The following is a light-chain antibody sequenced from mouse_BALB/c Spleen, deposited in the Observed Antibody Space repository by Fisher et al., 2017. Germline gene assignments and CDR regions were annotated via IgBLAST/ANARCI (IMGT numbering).Light chain of an antibody. Sequence: IVMTQSPAIMSASPGERVTMTCSASSSVSSSYLYWYQQKSGSSPKLWIYNISNLASGVPARFSGSGSGTSYSLTINSMEAEDAATYYCQQWSSYPLTFGAGTKLELK. V-gene: IGKV4-79*01. CDR3: QQWSSYPLT. J-gene: IGKJ5*01. CDR1: SSVSSSY. CDR2: NIS.